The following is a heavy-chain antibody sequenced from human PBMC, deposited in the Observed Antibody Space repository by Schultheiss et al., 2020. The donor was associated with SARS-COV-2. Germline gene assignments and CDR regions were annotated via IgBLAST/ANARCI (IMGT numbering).Heavy chain of an antibody. CDR3: ARDSPILPYGLVDY. Sequence: GGSLRLSCAASGFTFDDYGMSWVRQAPGKGLEWVSYISSSGSYIHYADSVKGRFTISRDNAKKSLYLQMNGLRADDTAVYYCARDSPILPYGLVDYWGQGTLVTVSS. J-gene: IGHJ4*01. CDR2: ISSSGSYI. CDR1: GFTFDDYG. D-gene: IGHD4-17*01. V-gene: IGHV3-21*05.